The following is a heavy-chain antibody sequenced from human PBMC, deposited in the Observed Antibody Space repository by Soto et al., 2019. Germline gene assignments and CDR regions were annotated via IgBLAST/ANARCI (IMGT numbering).Heavy chain of an antibody. J-gene: IGHJ6*02. CDR2: IYYSGST. CDR3: ARTPYYHYGMDV. V-gene: IGHV4-59*01. Sequence: PSETLSVTCTVSGGSISSYYWSWIRQPPGKGLEWIGYIYYSGSTNYNPSLKSRVTISVDTSKNQFSLKLSSVTAADTAVYYCARTPYYHYGMDVWGQGTTVTVSS. CDR1: GGSISSYY.